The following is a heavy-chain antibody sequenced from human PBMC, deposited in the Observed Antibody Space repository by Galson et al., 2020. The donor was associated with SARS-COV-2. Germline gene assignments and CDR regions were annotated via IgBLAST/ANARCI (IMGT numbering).Heavy chain of an antibody. CDR2: IYYSGTT. CDR1: GGSITRGGTF. D-gene: IGHD3-10*01. CDR3: AREGESASGANYFDP. V-gene: IGHV4-31*03. Sequence: SETLSLTCSVSGGSITRGGTFWTWIRQHPGKGLEWIGYIYYSGTTHYNPSLKSRVTISVDTSKTQFSLKLNSVTAADTAVYYCAREGESASGANYFDPWGQGTLVTVSS. J-gene: IGHJ5*02.